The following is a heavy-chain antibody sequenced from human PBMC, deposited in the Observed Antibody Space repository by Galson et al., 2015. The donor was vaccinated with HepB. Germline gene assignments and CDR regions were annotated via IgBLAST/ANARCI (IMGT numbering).Heavy chain of an antibody. CDR1: GFTFSSYA. CDR2: ISYDGSNK. D-gene: IGHD3-10*01. Sequence: SLRLSCAASGFTFSSYAMHWVRQAPGKGLEWVAVISYDGSNKYYADSVKGRFTISRDNSKNTLYLQMNSLRAEDTAVYYCARDGYYGSGSYIDYWGQGTLVTVSS. V-gene: IGHV3-30-3*01. CDR3: ARDGYYGSGSYIDY. J-gene: IGHJ4*02.